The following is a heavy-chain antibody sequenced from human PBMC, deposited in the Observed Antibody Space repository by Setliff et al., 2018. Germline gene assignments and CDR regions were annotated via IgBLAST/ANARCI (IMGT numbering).Heavy chain of an antibody. J-gene: IGHJ4*02. D-gene: IGHD2-2*03. V-gene: IGHV3-74*01. CDR2: IHSDGTTT. CDR1: GFTFSSYS. CDR3: ARGFGYAAWYYLDY. Sequence: PGGSLRLSCAASGFTFSSYSMNWVRQAPGKGLEWVSRIHSDGTTTAYADSVRGRVTISRDNAKNTLYLQMNSLRVEDTAVYYCARGFGYAAWYYLDYWGQGTLVTVSS.